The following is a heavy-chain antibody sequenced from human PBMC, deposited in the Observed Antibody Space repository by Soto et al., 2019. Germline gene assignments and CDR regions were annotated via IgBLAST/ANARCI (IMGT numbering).Heavy chain of an antibody. J-gene: IGHJ4*02. Sequence: ASVKVSCKASGYTFTGHYIHWVRQAPEQGPEWMGEIGPESGTTRYAQKFQGRVTMTRDMSITTVYMELNNLSPDDTAVYYCGRGRSGQIVVFYWGQGTPVTVSS. V-gene: IGHV1-2*02. CDR1: GYTFTGHY. D-gene: IGHD5-12*01. CDR3: GRGRSGQIVVFY. CDR2: IGPESGTT.